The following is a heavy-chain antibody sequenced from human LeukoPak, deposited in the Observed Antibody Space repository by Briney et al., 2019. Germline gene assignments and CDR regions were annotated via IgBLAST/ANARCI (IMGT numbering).Heavy chain of an antibody. J-gene: IGHJ4*02. D-gene: IGHD3-22*01. Sequence: ASVKVSCKASGYTFTGYYMHWVRQAPGQGLEWMGWINPNSGGTNYAQKFQGRVTMTRDTSISTAYMELRRLRSDDTAVYYCARDSSGYKGFDYWGQGTLVTVSS. CDR3: ARDSSGYKGFDY. CDR1: GYTFTGYY. CDR2: INPNSGGT. V-gene: IGHV1-2*02.